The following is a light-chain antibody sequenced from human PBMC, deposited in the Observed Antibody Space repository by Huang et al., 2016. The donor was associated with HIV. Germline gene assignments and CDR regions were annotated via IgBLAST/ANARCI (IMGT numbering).Light chain of an antibody. J-gene: IGKJ1*01. Sequence: EIVMTQSPATLSVSPGEKATLSCRASQSLSSNLDWYQQKPGQAPRRLIYGASTRATGVPARFSGSGSGTEFTLTISSLQSEDFAVYFCQQYNNWPPWTFGHGTKVEIK. CDR1: QSLSSN. V-gene: IGKV3-15*01. CDR3: QQYNNWPPWT. CDR2: GAS.